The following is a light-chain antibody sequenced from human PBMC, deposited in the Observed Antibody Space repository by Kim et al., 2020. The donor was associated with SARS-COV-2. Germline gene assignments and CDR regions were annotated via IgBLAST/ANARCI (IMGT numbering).Light chain of an antibody. CDR1: KLGDKY. CDR3: QALERSIVV. Sequence: SVSPGQTASITCSGDKLGDKYVCWYQQKPGQSPLLVMYQDTKRPSGIPERFSGSNSGNTATLTISGTQAMDEGDYYCQALERSIVVFGGGTQLTVL. J-gene: IGLJ2*01. V-gene: IGLV3-1*01. CDR2: QDT.